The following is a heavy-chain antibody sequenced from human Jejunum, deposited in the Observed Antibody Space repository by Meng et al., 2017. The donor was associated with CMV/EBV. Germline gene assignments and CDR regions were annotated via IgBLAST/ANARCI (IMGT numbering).Heavy chain of an antibody. CDR2: ISYDGGSK. D-gene: IGHD3-3*01. J-gene: IGHJ6*02. Sequence: HWVRQAPGKGVEWVAFISYDGGSKNYADSVKSQFSMDRDNSKNTLFLQMNRLRGEETAVYYCARDPGAYDFWSGPSYYTYGMGVWGQGTTVTVSS. V-gene: IGHV3-30*04. CDR3: ARDPGAYDFWSGPSYYTYGMGV.